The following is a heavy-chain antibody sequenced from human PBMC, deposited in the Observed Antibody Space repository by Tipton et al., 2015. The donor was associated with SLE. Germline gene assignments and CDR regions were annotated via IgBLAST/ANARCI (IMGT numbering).Heavy chain of an antibody. CDR2: IYYSGST. CDR1: GGSISSSGYY. J-gene: IGHJ3*02. Sequence: TLSLTCSVSGGSISSSGYYWGWIRQPPGKGLEWIETIYYSGSTYYNPSLKSRVTISIDTSKNQFSLKLSSVNAADTAVYFCARLGGDGLGDIKRAFDIWGQGTMVTVSS. CDR3: ARLGGDGLGDIKRAFDI. V-gene: IGHV4-39*01. D-gene: IGHD3-16*01.